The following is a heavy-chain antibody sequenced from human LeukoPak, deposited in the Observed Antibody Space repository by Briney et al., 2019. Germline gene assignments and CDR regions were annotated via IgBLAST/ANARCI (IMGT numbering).Heavy chain of an antibody. J-gene: IGHJ3*02. CDR2: MNPNSGNT. V-gene: IGHV1-8*01. CDR1: GYTLTSYG. D-gene: IGHD3-10*01. Sequence: ASVKVSCKASGYTLTSYGINWVRQATGQGLEWMGWMNPNSGNTGYAQKFQGRVTMTRNTSISTAYMELSSLRSEDTAVYYCARQSRGGIAFDIWGQGTMVTVSS. CDR3: ARQSRGGIAFDI.